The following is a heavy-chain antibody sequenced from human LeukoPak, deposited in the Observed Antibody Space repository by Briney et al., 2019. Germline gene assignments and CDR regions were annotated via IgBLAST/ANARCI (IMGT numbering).Heavy chain of an antibody. CDR1: GFTFSSHS. CDR3: ARGGLCSSSSYYYYMDV. CDR2: ISSSSSHI. Sequence: GGSLRLSCAASGFTFSSHSMNWVRQAPGKGLEWVSSISSSSSHIYYADSVKGRFTISRDNAKNSLYLQMNSLRAEDTAVYYCARGGLCSSSSYYYYMDVWGKGTTVTVSS. J-gene: IGHJ6*03. D-gene: IGHD6-6*01. V-gene: IGHV3-21*01.